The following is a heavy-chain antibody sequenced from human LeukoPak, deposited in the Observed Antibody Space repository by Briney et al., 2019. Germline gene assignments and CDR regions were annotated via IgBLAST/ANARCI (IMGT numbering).Heavy chain of an antibody. J-gene: IGHJ4*02. CDR3: ARLGGGWYVYFDY. Sequence: PSETLSLTCTVSGGSISSYYWSWIRQPPGKGLEWIGYIYYSGSTNYNPSLKSRVTISVDTSKNQFSLKLSSVTAADTAVYYCARLGGGWYVYFDYWGQGTLVTVSS. CDR1: GGSISSYY. V-gene: IGHV4-59*08. CDR2: IYYSGST. D-gene: IGHD6-19*01.